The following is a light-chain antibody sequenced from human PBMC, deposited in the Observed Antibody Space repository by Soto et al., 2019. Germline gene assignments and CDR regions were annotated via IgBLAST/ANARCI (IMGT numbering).Light chain of an antibody. Sequence: QAVVTQPPSVSAAPGQKVTIACSGSSSNIGIDYVSWYQHIPGTAPKLLIYDDHHRPSGIPDRFSGSKSGTSATLDITGLQTGDEADYYCSSYTTSTTYVFGTGTKLTVL. CDR1: SSNIGIDY. CDR2: DDH. V-gene: IGLV1-51*01. CDR3: SSYTTSTTYV. J-gene: IGLJ1*01.